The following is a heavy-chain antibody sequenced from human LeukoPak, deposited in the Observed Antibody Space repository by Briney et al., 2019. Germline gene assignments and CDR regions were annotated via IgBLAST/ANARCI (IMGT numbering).Heavy chain of an antibody. Sequence: SETLSLTCTVSGASISSYYWSWIRQPPGKGLEWIGYVYYSGTTSYNPSLKSRVTISVDTSKNQFSLKLNSVTAADTAVYFCARDVGYCITTSCYVWLDPWGQGTLVTVSS. J-gene: IGHJ5*02. CDR2: VYYSGTT. CDR1: GASISSYY. V-gene: IGHV4-59*01. D-gene: IGHD2-2*01. CDR3: ARDVGYCITTSCYVWLDP.